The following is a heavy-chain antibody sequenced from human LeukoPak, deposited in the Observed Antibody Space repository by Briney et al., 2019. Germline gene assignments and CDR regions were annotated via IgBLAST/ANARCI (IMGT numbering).Heavy chain of an antibody. D-gene: IGHD4-17*01. Sequence: GGSLRLSCAASGFTFSSYAMSGVGQAPGKGLEWVSPISGSGGSTYYADSVKGRFTISRDNSKNTLYLQMNSLRAEDTAVYYCAKEDSTTVTTWVYFQHWGQGTLVTVSS. V-gene: IGHV3-23*01. CDR2: ISGSGGST. CDR1: GFTFSSYA. J-gene: IGHJ1*01. CDR3: AKEDSTTVTTWVYFQH.